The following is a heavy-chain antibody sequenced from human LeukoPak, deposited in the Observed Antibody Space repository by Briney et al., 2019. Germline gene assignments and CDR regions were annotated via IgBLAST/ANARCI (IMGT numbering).Heavy chain of an antibody. CDR1: GGSISSGDYH. J-gene: IGHJ4*02. V-gene: IGHV4-61*02. CDR2: IYTSGST. CDR3: ARDPGGYKHFDY. Sequence: PSETLSLTCTVSGGSISSGDYHWSWIRQPAGKGLEWIGRIYTSGSTSYNPSLKSRVTISVDTSKNQFSLKLSSVTAADTAVYYCARDPGGYKHFDYWGQGTLVTVSS. D-gene: IGHD1-14*01.